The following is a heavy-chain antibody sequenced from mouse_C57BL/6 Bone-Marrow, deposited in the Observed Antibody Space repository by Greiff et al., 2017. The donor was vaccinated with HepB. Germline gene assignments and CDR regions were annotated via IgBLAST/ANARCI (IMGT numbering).Heavy chain of an antibody. Sequence: VKLMESGPELVKPGASVKISCKASGYAFTSSWMNWVKQRPGKGLEWIGRIYPGDGDTNYNGKFKGKATLTADKSSSTAYMQLSSLTSEDSAVYFCLLCVSYFDYWGKGTTLTVAS. CDR3: LLCVSYFDY. D-gene: IGHD1-1*02. CDR2: IYPGDGDT. V-gene: IGHV1-82*01. CDR1: GYAFTSSW. J-gene: IGHJ2*01.